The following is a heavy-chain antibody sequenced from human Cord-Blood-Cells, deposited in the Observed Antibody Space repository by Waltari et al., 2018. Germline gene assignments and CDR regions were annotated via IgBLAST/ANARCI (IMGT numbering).Heavy chain of an antibody. Sequence: QVQLVQSGAEVKRPRSSVKVYCKASGGTFSSYANSWVRKAPGQGLEWLGRIIAILGIANYAQKFQGRVTITADKSTSTAYMELSSLRSEDTAVYYCARVTDSSSSYFDYWGQGTLVTVSS. J-gene: IGHJ4*02. CDR1: GGTFSSYA. CDR3: ARVTDSSSSYFDY. D-gene: IGHD6-6*01. CDR2: IIAILGIA. V-gene: IGHV1-69*09.